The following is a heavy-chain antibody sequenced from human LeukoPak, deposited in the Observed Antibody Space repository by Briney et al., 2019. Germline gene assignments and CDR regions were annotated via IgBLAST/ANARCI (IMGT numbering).Heavy chain of an antibody. CDR2: ISGSGGST. D-gene: IGHD3-22*01. Sequence: GGSLRLSCAASGFTFSSYAMSWVRQAPGKGLEWVSAISGSGGSTYYADSVKGRFTISRDNSKNTLYLQMNSLRAEDTAVYYCAKDRLTVVVITTADFDYWGQGTLVTVSS. CDR1: GFTFSSYA. V-gene: IGHV3-23*01. CDR3: AKDRLTVVVITTADFDY. J-gene: IGHJ4*02.